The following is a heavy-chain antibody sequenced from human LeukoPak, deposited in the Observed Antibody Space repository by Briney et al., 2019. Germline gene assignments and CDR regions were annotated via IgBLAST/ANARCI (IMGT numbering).Heavy chain of an antibody. D-gene: IGHD6-19*01. J-gene: IGHJ3*02. CDR1: GGSISSGGYY. Sequence: SETLSLTCTVSGGSISSGGYYWSWIRQHPGKGLEWIGYIYYSGSTYYNPSLKSRVTISVDTSKSQFSPKLSSVTAADTAVYYCAREQWLVHNAFDIWGQGTMVTVSS. V-gene: IGHV4-31*03. CDR2: IYYSGST. CDR3: AREQWLVHNAFDI.